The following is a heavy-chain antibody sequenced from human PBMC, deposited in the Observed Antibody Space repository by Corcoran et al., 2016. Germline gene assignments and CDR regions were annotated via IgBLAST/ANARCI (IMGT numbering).Heavy chain of an antibody. CDR2: IYYSGST. J-gene: IGHJ3*02. Sequence: QQQESGPGLVKPSETLSLTCTVSGGSISSYYWSWIRQPPGKGLEWIGYIYYSGSTNYNPSLKSRVTISVDTSKNQFSLKLSSVTAADTAVYYCAIEGGWFGDSGDAFDIWGQWTRVTVSS. V-gene: IGHV4-59*01. CDR3: AIEGGWFGDSGDAFDI. CDR1: GGSISSYY. D-gene: IGHD3-10*01.